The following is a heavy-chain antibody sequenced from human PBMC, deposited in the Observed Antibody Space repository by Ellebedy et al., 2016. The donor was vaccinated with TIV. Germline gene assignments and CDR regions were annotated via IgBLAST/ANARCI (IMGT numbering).Heavy chain of an antibody. CDR3: ARIRGGVVTAIPYFDY. CDR1: GGSISSYY. Sequence: SETLSLTXTVSGGSISSYYWSWIRQPPGKGLEWIGYIYYSGSTNYNPSLKSRVTISVDTSKNQFSLKLSSVTAADTAVYYCARIRGGVVTAIPYFDYWGQGTLVTVSS. D-gene: IGHD2-21*02. V-gene: IGHV4-59*01. J-gene: IGHJ4*02. CDR2: IYYSGST.